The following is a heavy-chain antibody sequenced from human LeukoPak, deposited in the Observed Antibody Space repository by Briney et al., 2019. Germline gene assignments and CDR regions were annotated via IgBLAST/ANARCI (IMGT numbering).Heavy chain of an antibody. Sequence: ETLSLTCTVSGGSISSYYWSWVRQAPGKGLEWVANIKDDGSEKYYVDSVKGRFTISRDDAKNSLYLQMNSLRAEDTAVYYCARDGSGEWPIGYWGQGTLVTVSS. J-gene: IGHJ4*02. CDR3: ARDGSGEWPIGY. CDR1: GGSISSYY. D-gene: IGHD3-10*01. V-gene: IGHV3-7*01. CDR2: IKDDGSEK.